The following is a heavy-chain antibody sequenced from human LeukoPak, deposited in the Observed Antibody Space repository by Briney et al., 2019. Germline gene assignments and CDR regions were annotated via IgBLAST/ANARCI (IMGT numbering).Heavy chain of an antibody. CDR1: GFTFSSHA. CDR2: ISFDGTTE. D-gene: IGHD3-10*01. V-gene: IGHV3-30*04. Sequence: GGSLRLSCAASGFTFSSHAIHWVRQAPGKGLEWVALISFDGTTEKYADSVKGRFTISRDNSNNTLYLQMNGLGAEDTAVYYCARDNYGSGTYGYFDYWGQGTLVTVSS. J-gene: IGHJ4*02. CDR3: ARDNYGSGTYGYFDY.